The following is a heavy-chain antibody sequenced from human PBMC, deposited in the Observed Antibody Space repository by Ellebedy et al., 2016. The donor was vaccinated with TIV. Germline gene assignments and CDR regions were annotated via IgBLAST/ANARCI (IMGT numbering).Heavy chain of an antibody. CDR2: FDPEDGET. J-gene: IGHJ4*02. V-gene: IGHV1-24*01. CDR1: GYTLTELS. D-gene: IGHD3-22*01. CDR3: ATQSLYYYDSSGYL. Sequence: AASVKVSCKVSGYTLTELSMHWVRQAPGKGLEWMGGFDPEDGETIYAQKFQGRVTMTEDTSTDTAYMELSSLRSEDTAVYYCATQSLYYYDSSGYLWGQGTLVTVSS.